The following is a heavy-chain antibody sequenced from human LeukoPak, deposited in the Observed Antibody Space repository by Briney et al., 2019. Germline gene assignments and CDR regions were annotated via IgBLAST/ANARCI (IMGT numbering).Heavy chain of an antibody. CDR1: GGTFSSYA. CDR3: ARDGIAVAGLGY. Sequence: GASVKVSCKASGGTFSSYAISWVRQAPGQGLEWMGRIIPTLGIANYAQKFQGRVTITADKSTSTAYMELSSLRSEDTAVYYCARDGIAVAGLGYWGQGTLVTVSS. D-gene: IGHD6-19*01. J-gene: IGHJ4*02. CDR2: IIPTLGIA. V-gene: IGHV1-69*04.